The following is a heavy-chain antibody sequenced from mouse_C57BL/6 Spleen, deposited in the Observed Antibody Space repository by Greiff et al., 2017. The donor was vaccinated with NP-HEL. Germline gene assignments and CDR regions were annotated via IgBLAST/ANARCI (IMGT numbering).Heavy chain of an antibody. CDR3: AQGPPAY. V-gene: IGHV14-2*01. CDR2: IDPEDGET. J-gene: IGHJ3*01. Sequence: EVQLQQSGAELVKPGASVKLSCTASGFNIKDYYMHWVKQRTEQGLEWIGRIDPEDGETKYAPNFQGKATITAETSSNTAYLQLSSLTSEDTAVYYCAQGPPAYWGQGTLVTVSA. D-gene: IGHD3-3*01. CDR1: GFNIKDYY.